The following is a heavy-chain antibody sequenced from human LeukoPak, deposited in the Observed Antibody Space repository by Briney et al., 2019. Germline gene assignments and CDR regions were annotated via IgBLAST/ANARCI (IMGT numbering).Heavy chain of an antibody. D-gene: IGHD3-22*01. Sequence: SQTLSLTCAVSGGSIDSAGYYWTWVRQYPGKGLEWIGYIYYSESTYYNPSLKSRATISLDTSKNEFSLKLSSVTAADTAVYYCARDIPSGYHDYWGQGTLVTVSS. J-gene: IGHJ4*02. V-gene: IGHV4-31*11. CDR3: ARDIPSGYHDY. CDR1: GGSIDSAGYY. CDR2: IYYSEST.